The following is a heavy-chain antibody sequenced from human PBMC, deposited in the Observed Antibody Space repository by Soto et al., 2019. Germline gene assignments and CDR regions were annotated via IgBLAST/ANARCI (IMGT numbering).Heavy chain of an antibody. J-gene: IGHJ3*02. V-gene: IGHV1-3*01. CDR2: IHAGNGNT. CDR3: ARDRSGYSYGYDAFDI. D-gene: IGHD5-18*01. Sequence: GASVKVSCKASGYTFTTYAMHWVRHAPGQRLEWVGWIHAGNGNTKYSQKLQGRVTITRDTSATTAYMELSSLRSEDTALYYCARDRSGYSYGYDAFDIWGQGTMVTVSS. CDR1: GYTFTTYA.